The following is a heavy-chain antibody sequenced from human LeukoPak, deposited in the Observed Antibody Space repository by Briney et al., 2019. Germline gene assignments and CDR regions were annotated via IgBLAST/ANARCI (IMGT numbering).Heavy chain of an antibody. CDR3: ARDLGQYYDTSDNWFDP. J-gene: IGHJ5*02. CDR1: GFTFSSYG. Sequence: GGSLRLSCAASGFTFSSYGMSWVRQAPGKGLEWVSAISGSGGSTYYADSVKGRFTISRDNSKNTLNLQMNSLRAEDTAVYYCARDLGQYYDTSDNWFDPWGQGTLVTVSS. V-gene: IGHV3-23*01. D-gene: IGHD3-22*01. CDR2: ISGSGGST.